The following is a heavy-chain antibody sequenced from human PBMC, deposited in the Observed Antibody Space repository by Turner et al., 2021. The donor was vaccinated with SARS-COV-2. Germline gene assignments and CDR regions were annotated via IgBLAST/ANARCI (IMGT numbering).Heavy chain of an antibody. CDR1: GFTFRSYA. D-gene: IGHD6-13*01. Sequence: EVKLLESGGGLVQPGGSLRLSCAAAGFTFRSYAMSWVRQAPGKGLEWVAAMSGSGGRTYYADSVKGRFTISRDNSKNTLYLQMNSLRAEDTAVYYCAKTHGAAAGTFDYWGQGTLVTVSS. CDR2: MSGSGGRT. V-gene: IGHV3-23*01. CDR3: AKTHGAAAGTFDY. J-gene: IGHJ4*02.